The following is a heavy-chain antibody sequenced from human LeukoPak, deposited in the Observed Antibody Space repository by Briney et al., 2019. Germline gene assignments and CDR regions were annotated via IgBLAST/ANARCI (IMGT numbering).Heavy chain of an antibody. CDR2: ISSSSSTI. D-gene: IGHD1-26*01. CDR1: GFTFSSYS. Sequence: PGGSLRLSCAASGFTFSSYSMNWVRQAPGKGLEWVSYISSSSSTIYYADSVKGRFTISRDNAKNSLYLQMNSLRAEDTAVYYCARAHGGSYYLNWGQGTLATVSS. CDR3: ARAHGGSYYLN. V-gene: IGHV3-48*01. J-gene: IGHJ4*02.